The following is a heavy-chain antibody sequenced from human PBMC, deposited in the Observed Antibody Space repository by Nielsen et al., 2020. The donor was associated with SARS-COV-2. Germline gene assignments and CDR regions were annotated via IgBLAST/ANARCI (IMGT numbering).Heavy chain of an antibody. Sequence: SETLSLTCAVSGDPISHYFWTWIRQRPGKGLEWIGDTHYRGSTNYNPSLKRRVTISVDTSKNQFSLKLTSVTAADTAVYYCARGTRISSWYYWGQGTLVTVSS. CDR2: THYRGST. V-gene: IGHV4-59*01. CDR3: ARGTRISSWYY. J-gene: IGHJ4*02. CDR1: GDPISHYF. D-gene: IGHD6-13*01.